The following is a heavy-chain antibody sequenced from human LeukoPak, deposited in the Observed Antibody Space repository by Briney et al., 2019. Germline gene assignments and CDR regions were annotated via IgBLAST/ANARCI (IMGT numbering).Heavy chain of an antibody. CDR1: GYSISSGFY. D-gene: IGHD3/OR15-3a*01. CDR3: ARQTGSGLFILP. CDR2: IYYSGNT. V-gene: IGHV4-38-2*02. Sequence: SETLSLTCTVSGYSISSGFYWGWIRQPPGKGLEWIGSIYYSGNTYYNASLKSQVSISIDTSKNQFSLRLTSVTAADTAVYYCARQTGSGLFILPGGQGTLVTVSS. J-gene: IGHJ4*02.